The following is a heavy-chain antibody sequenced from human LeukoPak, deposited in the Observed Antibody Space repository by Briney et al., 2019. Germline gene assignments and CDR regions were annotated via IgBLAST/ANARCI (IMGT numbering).Heavy chain of an antibody. Sequence: GGSLRLSCAASGFTFDDYGMSWVRQAPGKGLEWVSGINWNGGSTGYADSVKGRFTISRDNAKNSLYLQMNSLRAEDTALYYCARDPRYGGNVNYYMDVWGKGTTVTVSS. CDR1: GFTFDDYG. V-gene: IGHV3-20*04. D-gene: IGHD4-23*01. CDR2: INWNGGST. CDR3: ARDPRYGGNVNYYMDV. J-gene: IGHJ6*03.